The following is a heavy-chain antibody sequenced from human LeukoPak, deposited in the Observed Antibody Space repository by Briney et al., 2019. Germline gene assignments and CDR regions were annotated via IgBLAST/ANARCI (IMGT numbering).Heavy chain of an antibody. CDR1: GFSLTTSGVG. CDR3: AHRVSQGGYWESGKFDY. CDR2: IYWDNDR. V-gene: IGHV2-5*02. J-gene: IGHJ4*02. Sequence: SGPTLVNPTQTLTLTCTFSGFSLTTSGVGVGWIRQPPGKAPECLALIYWDNDRRYSPSLRSRLTITKDTTKNQVVLTMTNMDPVDTATYFCAHRVSQGGYWESGKFDYWGQGAPVTVSS. D-gene: IGHD2-8*02.